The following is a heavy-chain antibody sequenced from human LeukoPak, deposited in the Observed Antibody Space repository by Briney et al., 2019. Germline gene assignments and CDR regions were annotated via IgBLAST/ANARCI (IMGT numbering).Heavy chain of an antibody. V-gene: IGHV4-39*01. J-gene: IGHJ4*02. Sequence: SETLSLTCTVFGGSISSSSYYWGWIRQPPGKGLEWIGSIYYSGSTYYNPSLKSRVTISVDTSKNQFSLKLSSVTAADTAVYYCARASMITFGGVIEYWGQGTLVTVSS. D-gene: IGHD3-16*01. CDR3: ARASMITFGGVIEY. CDR2: IYYSGST. CDR1: GGSISSSSYY.